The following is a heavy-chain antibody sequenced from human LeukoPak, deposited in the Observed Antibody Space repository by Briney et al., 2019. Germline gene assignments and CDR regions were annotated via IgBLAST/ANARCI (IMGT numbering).Heavy chain of an antibody. CDR2: IKQDGSEK. Sequence: GRSLRLSCAASGFTFSSYWMSWVRQAPGKGLEWVANIKQDGSEKYYVDSVKGRFTISRDNAKNSLYLQMNSLRAEDTAVYYCATARGLVASDYWGRGTLVTVSS. J-gene: IGHJ4*02. CDR3: ATARGLVASDY. V-gene: IGHV3-7*01. D-gene: IGHD2-15*01. CDR1: GFTFSSYW.